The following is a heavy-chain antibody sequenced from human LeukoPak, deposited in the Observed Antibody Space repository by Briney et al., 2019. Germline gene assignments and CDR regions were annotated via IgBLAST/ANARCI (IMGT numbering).Heavy chain of an antibody. D-gene: IGHD1-7*01. Sequence: GGSLRLSCAASGFTFSSYAMGWVRQAPGKGLEWVSTISSGGSTYYADSGKGRFTISRDNSKTTVYLQMNSLRAEDTAVYYCAKDTITGTTGWFDPRGQGTLVTVSS. V-gene: IGHV3-23*01. J-gene: IGHJ5*02. CDR1: GFTFSSYA. CDR3: AKDTITGTTGWFDP. CDR2: ISSGGST.